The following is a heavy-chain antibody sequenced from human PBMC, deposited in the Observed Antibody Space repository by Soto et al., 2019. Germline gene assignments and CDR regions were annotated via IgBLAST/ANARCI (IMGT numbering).Heavy chain of an antibody. V-gene: IGHV3-30*18. J-gene: IGHJ5*02. CDR3: AKDRPREDYGKGDNWFDP. Sequence: QVQLVESEGGEVQPGRSLRLSCAASGFTFSSYGMHWVRQAAGKGLEWVAVISYDGSNKYYADSVKGRFTISRDNSKNTLYLQMNSLRAEDTAVYYCAKDRPREDYGKGDNWFDPWGQGTLVTVSS. CDR1: GFTFSSYG. D-gene: IGHD4-17*01. CDR2: ISYDGSNK.